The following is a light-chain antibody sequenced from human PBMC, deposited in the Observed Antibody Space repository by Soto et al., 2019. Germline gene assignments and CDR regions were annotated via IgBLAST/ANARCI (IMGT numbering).Light chain of an antibody. J-gene: IGKJ2*02. CDR2: AAS. Sequence: DIQMTQSPSSLSASVGDRVTITCRSSRSISHYLNWYQLIPGKAPKDLISAASRLQNGVPSRFSCSGYGTDFTLTVRRLQSEDFVTYFSQQSYNMSRTFGRGTKLEI. CDR3: QQSYNMSRT. V-gene: IGKV1-39*01. CDR1: RSISHY.